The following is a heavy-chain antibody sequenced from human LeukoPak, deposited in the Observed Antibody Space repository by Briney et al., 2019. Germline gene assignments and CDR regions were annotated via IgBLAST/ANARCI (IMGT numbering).Heavy chain of an antibody. CDR1: GFSVKTTW. D-gene: IGHD3-9*01. V-gene: IGHV3-15*01. J-gene: IGHJ5*02. CDR2: LKSNSEGGTE. CDR3: AKDSSCVGGTCYSYGWFDP. Sequence: PGGSLRLSCVVSGFSVKTTWVSWVRQAPGKGLEWVGRLKSNSEGGTEEYAAPVKGRFSVSRAESKNIVYLQMHGLRSEDKGLYHSAKDSSCVGGTCYSYGWFDPWGQGTLVTVSA.